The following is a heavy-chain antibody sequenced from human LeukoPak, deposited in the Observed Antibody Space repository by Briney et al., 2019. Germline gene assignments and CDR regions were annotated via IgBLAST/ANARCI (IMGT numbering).Heavy chain of an antibody. D-gene: IGHD3-22*01. V-gene: IGHV3-74*01. CDR3: ARGPNYYDSSGYLSI. J-gene: IGHJ4*02. Sequence: GGSLRLSCAASGFTFSSYWMHWVRQAPGKGLVWVSRINTDGSSTSYADSVKGRFTISRDNAKNTLYLQMNSLRAEATAVYYCARGPNYYDSSGYLSIWGQGTLVTVSS. CDR2: INTDGSST. CDR1: GFTFSSYW.